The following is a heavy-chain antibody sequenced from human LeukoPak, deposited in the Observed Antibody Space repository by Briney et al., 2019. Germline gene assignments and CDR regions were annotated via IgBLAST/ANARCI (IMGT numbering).Heavy chain of an antibody. CDR1: GFTFSIYW. CDR3: ARNMYSSSWGYYYGMDV. D-gene: IGHD6-13*01. Sequence: GGSLRLSCTASGFTFSIYWMHWVRQAPGKGLVWVSRINSDGSSTSYADSVEGRFTISRDNAKNTLYLQMNSLRAEDTAVYYCARNMYSSSWGYYYGMDVWGQGTTVTVSS. CDR2: INSDGSST. V-gene: IGHV3-74*01. J-gene: IGHJ6*02.